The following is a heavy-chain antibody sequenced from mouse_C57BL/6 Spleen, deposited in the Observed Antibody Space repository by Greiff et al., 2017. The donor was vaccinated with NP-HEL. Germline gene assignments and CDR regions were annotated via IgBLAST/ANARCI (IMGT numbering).Heavy chain of an antibody. CDR1: GYAFTNYL. J-gene: IGHJ2*01. Sequence: QVQLQQSGAELVRPGTSVKVSCKASGYAFTNYLIEWVKQRPGQGLEWIGVINPGRGGTNYNEKFKGKATLTADKSSSTAYMQLSSLTSEDSAVYFCARRPSLITTAPHFNYWGQGTTLTVAS. D-gene: IGHD1-1*01. CDR3: ARRPSLITTAPHFNY. V-gene: IGHV1-54*01. CDR2: INPGRGGT.